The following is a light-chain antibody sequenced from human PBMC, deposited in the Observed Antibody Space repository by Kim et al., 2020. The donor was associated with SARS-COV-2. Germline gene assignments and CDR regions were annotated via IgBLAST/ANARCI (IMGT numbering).Light chain of an antibody. CDR2: AAS. V-gene: IGKV3-11*01. J-gene: IGKJ5*01. CDR1: QSVSTY. CDR3: QQRGNWPDT. Sequence: LSPGERATLSCRASQSVSTYFAWYQQKPGQAPRLLIYAASNRATGIPARFSGSGSGTDFTLTISSLEPEDFAVYYCQQRGNWPDTFGQGTRLEIK.